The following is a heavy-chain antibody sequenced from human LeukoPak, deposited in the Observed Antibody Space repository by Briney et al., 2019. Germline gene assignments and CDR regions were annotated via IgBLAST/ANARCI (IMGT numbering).Heavy chain of an antibody. D-gene: IGHD6-19*01. CDR1: GDSVSSNSAA. J-gene: IGHJ5*02. CDR2: TYYRSKWYN. CDR3: ASGWYWFDP. V-gene: IGHV6-1*01. Sequence: APQTLSLTCAISGDSVSSNSAAWNWIRQSLSRGLEWLGRTYYRSKWYNDYAVSVKSRITINPDTSKNQFSLQLNSVTPEDTAVYYCASGWYWFDPWGQGTLVTVSS.